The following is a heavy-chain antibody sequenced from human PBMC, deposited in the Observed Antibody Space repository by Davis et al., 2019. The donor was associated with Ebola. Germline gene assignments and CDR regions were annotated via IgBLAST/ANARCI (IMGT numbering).Heavy chain of an antibody. CDR1: GYTFTSYA. CDR3: ARGGTFDY. CDR2: INAGNGST. Sequence: ASVKVSCKASGYTFTSYAMHWVRQAPGQRLEWMGWINAGNGSTKYSQKFQGRVTITRDTSASTAYMELSSLRSEDTAVYYCARGGTFDYWGQGTLVTVSS. V-gene: IGHV1-3*01. J-gene: IGHJ4*02.